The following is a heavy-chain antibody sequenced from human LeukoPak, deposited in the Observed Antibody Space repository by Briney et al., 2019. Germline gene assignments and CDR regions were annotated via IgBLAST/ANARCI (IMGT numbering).Heavy chain of an antibody. CDR3: VKESPYGSPRFYYFDY. V-gene: IGHV3-23*01. D-gene: IGHD1-26*01. Sequence: GGSLRLSCAASGFSLSSNAMSWVRQAPGKGPEWVSAISRDATYYAASVKGRFTISKDISKNTLSLQMNSLRAEDTAIYYCVKESPYGSPRFYYFDYWGQGILVTVSS. CDR2: ISRDAT. J-gene: IGHJ4*02. CDR1: GFSLSSNA.